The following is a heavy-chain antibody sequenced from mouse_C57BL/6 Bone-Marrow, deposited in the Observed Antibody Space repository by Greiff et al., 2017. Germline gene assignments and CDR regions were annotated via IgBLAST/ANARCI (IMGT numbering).Heavy chain of an antibody. D-gene: IGHD2-3*01. CDR3: AKEEYDGYYYYAMDY. Sequence: QVQLQQSGPGLVQPSQSLSITCTVSGFSLTSYGVHWVRQSPGKGLEWLGVIWRGGSTDYTAAFMSRLSITKDNSKSQVFFKMNSLQADDTAIYYCAKEEYDGYYYYAMDYWGQGTSVTVSS. CDR1: GFSLTSYG. CDR2: IWRGGST. V-gene: IGHV2-5*01. J-gene: IGHJ4*01.